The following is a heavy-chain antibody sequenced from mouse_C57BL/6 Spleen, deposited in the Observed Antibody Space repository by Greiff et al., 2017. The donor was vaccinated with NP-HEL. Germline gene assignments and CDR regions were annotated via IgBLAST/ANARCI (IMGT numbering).Heavy chain of an antibody. Sequence: EVQGVESGGGLVKPGGSLKLSCAASGFTFSDYGMHWVRQAPEKGLEWVAYISSGSSTIYYADTVKGRFTFSRDNAKNTLFLQMTSLRSEDTAMYYCARDYYGSSSWFAYWGQGTLVTVSA. CDR3: ARDYYGSSSWFAY. CDR2: ISSGSSTI. CDR1: GFTFSDYG. V-gene: IGHV5-17*01. D-gene: IGHD1-1*01. J-gene: IGHJ3*01.